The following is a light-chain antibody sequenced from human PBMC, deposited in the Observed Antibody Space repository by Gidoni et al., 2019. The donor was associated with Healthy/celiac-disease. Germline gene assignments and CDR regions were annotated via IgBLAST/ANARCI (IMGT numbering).Light chain of an antibody. CDR1: KLGDKY. V-gene: IGLV3-1*01. Sequence: SYELTQPPSVSGSPGQTASITCAGDKLGDKYACWYQQKPGPSPVLVIYQDSKRPSGIPERFSGSNSGNTATLTISGTQAMDEADYYCQAWDSSTVVFGGGTKLTVL. CDR3: QAWDSSTVV. CDR2: QDS. J-gene: IGLJ2*01.